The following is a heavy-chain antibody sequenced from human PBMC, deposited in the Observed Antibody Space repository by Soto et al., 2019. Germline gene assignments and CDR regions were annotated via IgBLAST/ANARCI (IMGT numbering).Heavy chain of an antibody. J-gene: IGHJ6*02. CDR1: GGSISSYY. V-gene: IGHV4-59*01. CDR2: IYYSGSI. D-gene: IGHD5-18*01. Sequence: PSETLSLTCTVSGGSISSYYWSWIRQPPGKGLEWIGYIYYSGSINYNPSLKSRVTISVDTSKNQFSLKLSSVTAADTAVYYCARDRTTMEGYYYYGMDVWGQGTTVTVSS. CDR3: ARDRTTMEGYYYYGMDV.